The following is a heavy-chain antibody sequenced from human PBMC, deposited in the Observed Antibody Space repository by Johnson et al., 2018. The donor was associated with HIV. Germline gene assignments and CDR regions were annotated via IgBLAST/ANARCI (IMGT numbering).Heavy chain of an antibody. V-gene: IGHV3-66*02. Sequence: VQLVESGGGVVQPGRSLRLSCAASGFTFSSYWMSWVRQAPGKGLEWVSVIYSGGRSYYADSVKGRLTLSRDNSNNTLYLQMNSLRAEDTAVYYCARDVTAGNDAFDIWGQGTMVTVSS. CDR1: GFTFSSYW. D-gene: IGHD1-1*01. CDR3: ARDVTAGNDAFDI. CDR2: IYSGGRS. J-gene: IGHJ3*02.